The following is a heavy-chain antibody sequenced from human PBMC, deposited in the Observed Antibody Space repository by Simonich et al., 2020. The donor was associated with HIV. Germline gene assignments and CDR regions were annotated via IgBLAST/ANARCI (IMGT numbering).Heavy chain of an antibody. CDR2: FDPEVGET. J-gene: IGHJ5*02. V-gene: IGHV1-24*01. D-gene: IGHD6-19*01. CDR3: ARDRIAVAPPGWFDP. CDR1: GHSLTDLS. Sequence: QVQLLQSGAEVKKPGASVKVSCKVSGHSLTDLSMHWVRQTPGKGLEWMGGFDPEVGETIYAQKFQGRVTMTEDTSTDTAYMELSSLRSEDTAVYYCARDRIAVAPPGWFDPWGQGTLVTVSS.